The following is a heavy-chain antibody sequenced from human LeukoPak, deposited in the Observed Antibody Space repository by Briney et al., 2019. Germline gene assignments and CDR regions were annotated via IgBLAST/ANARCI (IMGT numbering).Heavy chain of an antibody. CDR2: INHSGST. CDR3: ARRRDIVAY. Sequence: PSETLSLTCAVYGGSFSGYYWSWIRQPPGKGLEWIGEINHSGSTNYNPSLKSRVTISVDTSKNQFSLKLSSVTAADTAAYYCARRRDIVAYCGQGTLVTVSS. V-gene: IGHV4-34*01. J-gene: IGHJ4*02. D-gene: IGHD5-12*01. CDR1: GGSFSGYY.